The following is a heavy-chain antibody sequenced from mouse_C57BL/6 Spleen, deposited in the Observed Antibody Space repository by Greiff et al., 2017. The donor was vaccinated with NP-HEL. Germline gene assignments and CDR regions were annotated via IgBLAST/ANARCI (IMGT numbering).Heavy chain of an antibody. J-gene: IGHJ4*01. CDR1: GFTFSDYG. CDR3: ARASYYGYYYAMDY. D-gene: IGHD1-1*01. V-gene: IGHV5-17*01. Sequence: DVHLVESGGGLVKPGGSLKLSCAASGFTFSDYGMHWVRQAPEKGLEWVAYISSGSSTIYYADTVKGRFTISRDNAKNTLFLQMTSLRSEDTAMYYCARASYYGYYYAMDYWGQGTSVTVSS. CDR2: ISSGSSTI.